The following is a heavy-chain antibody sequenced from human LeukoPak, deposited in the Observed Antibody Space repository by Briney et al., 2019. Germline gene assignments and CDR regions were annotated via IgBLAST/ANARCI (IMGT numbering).Heavy chain of an antibody. D-gene: IGHD1-26*01. V-gene: IGHV5-51*01. CDR2: IHPGDSDT. J-gene: IGHJ4*02. Sequence: GESLKISCKGSGYSFTNFWIGWVRQMPGKGLEWMGIIHPGDSDTRYSPSFQGQVTISTGKSISTAYLQWNSLKASDTDMYYCARRSGSYFDYWGQGTLVTVSS. CDR1: GYSFTNFW. CDR3: ARRSGSYFDY.